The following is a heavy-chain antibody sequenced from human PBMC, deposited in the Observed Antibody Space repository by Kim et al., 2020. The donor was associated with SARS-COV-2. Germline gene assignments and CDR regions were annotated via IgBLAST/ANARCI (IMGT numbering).Heavy chain of an antibody. V-gene: IGHV3-53*01. Sequence: SVKGRFTISRDNSKNTLYLQMNSLRAEDTAVYYCARGDSSGYYYVSHFDYWGQGTLVTVSS. CDR3: ARGDSSGYYYVSHFDY. D-gene: IGHD3-22*01. J-gene: IGHJ4*02.